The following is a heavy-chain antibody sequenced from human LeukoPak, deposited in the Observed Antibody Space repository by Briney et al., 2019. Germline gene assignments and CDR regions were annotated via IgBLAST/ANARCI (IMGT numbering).Heavy chain of an antibody. Sequence: GASVTVSCKASGYTFTSYAMHWVRQAPGDRLEWMGWINAGNGNTKYSQKFQGRVTITRDTSASTAYMELSSLRSEDTAVYYCARVMIFGVVIGPGCMDVWGQGTTVTVSS. CDR3: ARVMIFGVVIGPGCMDV. CDR1: GYTFTSYA. J-gene: IGHJ6*02. V-gene: IGHV1-3*01. CDR2: INAGNGNT. D-gene: IGHD3-3*01.